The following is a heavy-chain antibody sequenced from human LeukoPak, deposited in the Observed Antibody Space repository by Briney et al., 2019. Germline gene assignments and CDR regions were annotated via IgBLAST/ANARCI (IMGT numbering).Heavy chain of an antibody. Sequence: GESLKISCKGSGYRFTNYWIGWVRQMPGKGLEWMGIIYPGDSDTRYSPSFQGQVTISTDKSINTAYLQWSSLRASDTAMYYCARGAVATVLYFFDYWGQGTLVTVSS. J-gene: IGHJ4*02. CDR3: ARGAVATVLYFFDY. CDR1: GYRFTNYW. CDR2: IYPGDSDT. D-gene: IGHD5-12*01. V-gene: IGHV5-51*01.